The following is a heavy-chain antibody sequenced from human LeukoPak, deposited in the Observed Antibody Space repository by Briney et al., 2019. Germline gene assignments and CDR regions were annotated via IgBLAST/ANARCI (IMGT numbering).Heavy chain of an antibody. Sequence: SETLSLTCAVYGGSFSGYYWSWIRQPPGKGLEWIGEINHSGSTNYNPSLKSRVTISVDTSKNQFSLKLSSVTAADTAVYYCARHAPGGSYRYWGQGTLVTVSS. CDR1: GGSFSGYY. J-gene: IGHJ4*02. V-gene: IGHV4-34*01. CDR2: INHSGST. D-gene: IGHD1-26*01. CDR3: ARHAPGGSYRY.